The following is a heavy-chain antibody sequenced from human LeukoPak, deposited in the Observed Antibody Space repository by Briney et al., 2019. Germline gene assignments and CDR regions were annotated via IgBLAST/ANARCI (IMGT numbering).Heavy chain of an antibody. CDR2: INPSGGST. Sequence: ASVKVSCKASGYTFTSYYMHWVRQAPGQGLEWMGIINPSGGSTSYAQKFQGRVTMTRDTSTSTAYMELSSLRSEDTAIYYCARVFARGGEISGSYYYYWGQGTLVTVSS. CDR1: GYTFTSYY. D-gene: IGHD1-26*01. V-gene: IGHV1-46*01. J-gene: IGHJ4*02. CDR3: ARVFARGGEISGSYYYY.